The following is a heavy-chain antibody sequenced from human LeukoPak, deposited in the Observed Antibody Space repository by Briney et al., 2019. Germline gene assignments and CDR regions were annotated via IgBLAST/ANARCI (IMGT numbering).Heavy chain of an antibody. J-gene: IGHJ4*02. CDR2: IYSGGSDT. V-gene: IGHV5-51*01. CDR3: ARSWVAGYGTGLDS. Sequence: GESLKIFSKGSGYTFTNYWIGWVRQLPGKGLEGGGIIYSGGSDTRYSPSVQGQVTISADKSISAAYLQWSSLRAADTAIYYCARSWVAGYGTGLDSWGQGTLVTVSS. CDR1: GYTFTNYW. D-gene: IGHD2-15*01.